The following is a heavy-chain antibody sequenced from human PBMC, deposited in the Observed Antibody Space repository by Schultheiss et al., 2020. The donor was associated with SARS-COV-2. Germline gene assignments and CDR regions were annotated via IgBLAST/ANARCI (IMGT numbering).Heavy chain of an antibody. CDR3: ARDRGYFDY. CDR2: IYFSGST. Sequence: GSLRLSCAASGFTFSSYAMSWIRQPPGKGLEWIGYIYFSGSTNCNPSLKSRVTISVDTSKNQFSLKLSSVTAADTAVYYCARDRGYFDYWGQGTLVTVSS. CDR1: GFTFSSYA. J-gene: IGHJ4*02. V-gene: IGHV4-59*12.